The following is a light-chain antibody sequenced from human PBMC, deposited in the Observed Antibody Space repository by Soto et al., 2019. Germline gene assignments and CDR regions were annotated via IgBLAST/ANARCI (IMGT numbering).Light chain of an antibody. V-gene: IGKV1-5*01. CDR3: QQYNNYWT. J-gene: IGKJ1*01. Sequence: DIPMTQSPSSLSASVGDRVTITCRASQSISSYLNWYQQKPGKAPKLLIYDASSLESGVPSRFSGSGSATEFTLTISSLQPDDFATYYCQQYNNYWTFGQGTRVEIK. CDR2: DAS. CDR1: QSISSY.